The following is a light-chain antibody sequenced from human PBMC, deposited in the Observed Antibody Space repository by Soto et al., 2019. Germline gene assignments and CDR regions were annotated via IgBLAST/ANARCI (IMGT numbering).Light chain of an antibody. CDR3: QQHDSWPRT. V-gene: IGKV3-15*01. CDR1: QSVSSN. CDR2: GAS. Sequence: TQSPYTRSLSPGDRATLSCRASQSVSSNLAWYQQRPGQAPRLLIHGASTRATGVPAKVSGSGSGTEFTLTISSLQSEDFAVYYCQQHDSWPRTFGQGTKVDIK. J-gene: IGKJ1*01.